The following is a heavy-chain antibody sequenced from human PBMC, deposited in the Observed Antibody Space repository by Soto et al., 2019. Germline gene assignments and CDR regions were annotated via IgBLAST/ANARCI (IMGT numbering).Heavy chain of an antibody. CDR2: TYYSAKWYN. CDR1: GYSVSSNSGA. J-gene: IGHJ6*02. V-gene: IGHV6-1*01. Sequence: QTLSLTCVISGYSVSSNSGAWNLIRQSPSRGLEWLGRTYYSAKWYNDYAVSVESRITVNPDPSKNQFSLQLNSVTPEDTAVYYCSRGLNYYGSGSPSYGMDVWGQGTTVSVSS. D-gene: IGHD3-10*01. CDR3: SRGLNYYGSGSPSYGMDV.